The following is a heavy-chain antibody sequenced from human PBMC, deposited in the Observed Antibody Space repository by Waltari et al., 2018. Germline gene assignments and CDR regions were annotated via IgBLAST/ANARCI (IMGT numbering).Heavy chain of an antibody. D-gene: IGHD5-12*01. Sequence: QLQLQESGPGLVKPSETLSLTCTVSGGSIRSSSYYWGWIRQPPGKGLEWIGSIYYSGSTYHNPSLKSRVTISVDTSKNQFSLKLSSVTAADTAVYYSARAPSGYDPFEYWGQGTLVTVSS. J-gene: IGHJ4*02. CDR2: IYYSGST. CDR1: GGSIRSSSYY. CDR3: ARAPSGYDPFEY. V-gene: IGHV4-39*01.